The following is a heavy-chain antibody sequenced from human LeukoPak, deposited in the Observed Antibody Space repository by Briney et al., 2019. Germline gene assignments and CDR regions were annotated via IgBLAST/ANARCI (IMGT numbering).Heavy chain of an antibody. D-gene: IGHD4-23*01. CDR2: IYWDDDK. CDR1: GFSLSTNGVG. J-gene: IGHJ1*01. CDR3: AHSPPYGGNSGYFLH. Sequence: PGPTLVNPTQTLTLTCTFSGFSLSTNGVGVGWIRQRPGKALEWLALIYWDDDKRYSPSLKSRLTITKDTSKNQVVLTMTNMDPVDTATFYCAHSPPYGGNSGYFLHWGQGTLVTVSS. V-gene: IGHV2-5*02.